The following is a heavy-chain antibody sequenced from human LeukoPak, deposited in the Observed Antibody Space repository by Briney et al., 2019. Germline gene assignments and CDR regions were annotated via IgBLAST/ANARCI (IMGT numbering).Heavy chain of an antibody. V-gene: IGHV1-3*03. CDR2: INAGNGNT. J-gene: IGHJ6*03. CDR3: ARARYETRIWPKSRYDYYHYMDV. CDR1: GYTFTTHT. D-gene: IGHD3-3*01. Sequence: ASVKVSCKASGYTFTTHTIHWVRQAPGQRLEWMGWINAGNGNTKYSQEFQDRVTITRDTSASTAYMELSSLRSEDMAVYYCARARYETRIWPKSRYDYYHYMDVWGKGTPVTVSS.